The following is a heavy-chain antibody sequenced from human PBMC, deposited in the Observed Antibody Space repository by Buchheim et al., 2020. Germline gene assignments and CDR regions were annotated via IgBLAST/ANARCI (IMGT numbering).Heavy chain of an antibody. Sequence: DVQLVASGGDLLQPGGSLRVSCEASGFTLSGNSLSWVRQAPGKGLEWISYISDLGSTIYYADSVKGRFTVSRDNAKNTVYLQMSSLTAEDTALYYCVRDSGAEYFAFDYWGQG. CDR1: GFTLSGNS. V-gene: IGHV3-48*04. J-gene: IGHJ4*02. CDR3: VRDSGAEYFAFDY. D-gene: IGHD2-15*01. CDR2: ISDLGSTI.